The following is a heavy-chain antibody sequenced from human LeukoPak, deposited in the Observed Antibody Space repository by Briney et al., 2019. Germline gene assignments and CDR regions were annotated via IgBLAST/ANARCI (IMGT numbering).Heavy chain of an antibody. CDR2: ISYDGGNK. CDR1: GFTFSSYA. J-gene: IGHJ4*02. V-gene: IGHV3-30-3*01. D-gene: IGHD3-22*01. CDR3: ARVPGYDSSGYFDY. Sequence: GRSLRLSCAASGFTFSSYAMHWVRQAPGKGLEWVAVISYDGGNKYYADSVKGRFTISRDNSKNTLYLQMNSLRAEDTAVYYCARVPGYDSSGYFDYWGQGTLVTVSS.